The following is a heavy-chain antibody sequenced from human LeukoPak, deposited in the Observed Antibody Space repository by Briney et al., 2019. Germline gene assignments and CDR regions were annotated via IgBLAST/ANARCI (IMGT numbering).Heavy chain of an antibody. V-gene: IGHV3-21*01. Sequence: GGSLRLSCAASGFTFSTYSMKWVRQAPGKGLEWVSCISSRSNYIQYADSVKGRFTISRDNAKNSLYLQMNSLRAGDTAVYYCARGPTIVVVPAAINVWGQGTTVTVSS. J-gene: IGHJ6*02. CDR3: ARGPTIVVVPAAINV. CDR2: ISSRSNYI. D-gene: IGHD2-2*01. CDR1: GFTFSTYS.